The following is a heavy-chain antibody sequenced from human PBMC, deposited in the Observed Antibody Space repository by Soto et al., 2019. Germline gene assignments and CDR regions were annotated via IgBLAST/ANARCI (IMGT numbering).Heavy chain of an antibody. CDR1: GFTFSSYG. D-gene: IGHD1-26*01. J-gene: IGHJ6*01. CDR2: ISYDGNNK. Sequence: QVQLVESGGGVVQPGKSLRLSCAASGFTFSSYGMHWVRQAPGKGLEWVGLISYDGNNKFYADSVKGRFTISRDNSKNTLFLQMNSLRAEDTALYYCAKDIEEVVYYYGMDVW. V-gene: IGHV3-30*18. CDR3: AKDIEEVVYYYGMDV.